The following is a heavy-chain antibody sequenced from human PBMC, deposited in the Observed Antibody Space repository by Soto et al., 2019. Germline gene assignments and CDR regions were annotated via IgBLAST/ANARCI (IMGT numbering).Heavy chain of an antibody. CDR2: IIPIFGTA. CDR3: AREYDIRGAFDI. J-gene: IGHJ3*02. V-gene: IGHV1-69*13. CDR1: GGTFSSYA. D-gene: IGHD2-8*01. Sequence: RASVKVSCKASGGTFSSYAISWVRQAPGQGLEWMGGIIPIFGTANYAQKFQGRVTITADESTSTAYMELSSLRSEDTAVYYCAREYDIRGAFDIWGQGTMVTVSS.